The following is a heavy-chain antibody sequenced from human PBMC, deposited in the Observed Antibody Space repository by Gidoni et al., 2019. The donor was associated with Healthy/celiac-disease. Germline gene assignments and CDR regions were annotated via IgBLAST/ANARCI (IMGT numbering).Heavy chain of an antibody. V-gene: IGHV3-33*01. CDR1: GFTFSSYG. Sequence: QVQLVESGGGVVQPGRSLRLSCAASGFTFSSYGMHWVRQAPGKGLEWVAVIWYDGSNKYYADSVKGRFTISRDNSKNTLYLQMNSLRAEDTAVYYCARDYGLYNWNYKNWFDPWGQGTLVTVSS. CDR2: IWYDGSNK. CDR3: ARDYGLYNWNYKNWFDP. J-gene: IGHJ5*02. D-gene: IGHD1-7*01.